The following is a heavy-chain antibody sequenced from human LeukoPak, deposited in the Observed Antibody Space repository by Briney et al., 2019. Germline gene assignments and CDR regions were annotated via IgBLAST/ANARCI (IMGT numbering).Heavy chain of an antibody. V-gene: IGHV1-18*01. CDR1: GYTFTSYG. CDR3: ARETLDVVVPAAYAFDL. Sequence: ASVKVSCKASGYTFTSYGISWVRQAPGQGLEWMGWISAYNGNTNYAQKLQGRVTMTTDTSTSTAYMELRSLRSDDTAAYYCARETLDVVVPAAYAFDLWGQGTMVTVSS. J-gene: IGHJ3*01. D-gene: IGHD2-2*01. CDR2: ISAYNGNT.